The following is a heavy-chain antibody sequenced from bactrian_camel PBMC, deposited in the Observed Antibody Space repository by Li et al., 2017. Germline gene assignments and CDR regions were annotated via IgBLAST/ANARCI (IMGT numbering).Heavy chain of an antibody. CDR3: AARVGAYWRDGLRQPT. CDR2: IYTRGRGE. D-gene: IGHD5*01. CDR1: SYTYAALC. Sequence: VQLVESGGGSVEAGGSLRLSCTFRSYTYAALCMGWFRQAPGKQREPVASIYTRGRGEYYSDSVKGRFTISQDKAKRTVYLRVDSLRPEDAAMYYCAARVGAYWRDGLRQPTGAREPRSPSP. J-gene: IGHJ4*01. V-gene: IGHV3S54*01.